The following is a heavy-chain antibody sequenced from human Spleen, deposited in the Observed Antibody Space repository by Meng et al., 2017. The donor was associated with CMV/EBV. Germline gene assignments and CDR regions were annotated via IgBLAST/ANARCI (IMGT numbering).Heavy chain of an antibody. D-gene: IGHD6-6*01. CDR1: GFTFSSYW. J-gene: IGHJ4*02. V-gene: IGHV3-74*01. CDR3: ARVLSEYSSSCNFDY. Sequence: EXQLVEXXXGLVQPGXCLSLSXAASGFTFSSYWMHWVRQAPGKGLVWVSRINSDGSSTSYADSVKGRFTISRDNAKNTLYLQMNSLRAEDTAVYYCARVLSEYSSSCNFDYWYQGTLVTVSS. CDR2: INSDGSST.